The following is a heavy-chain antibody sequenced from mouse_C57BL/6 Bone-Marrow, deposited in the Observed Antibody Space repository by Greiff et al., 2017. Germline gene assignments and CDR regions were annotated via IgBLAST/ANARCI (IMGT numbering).Heavy chain of an antibody. V-gene: IGHV3-6*01. CDR3: ARDS. J-gene: IGHJ4*01. Sequence: EVKLQESGPGLVKPSQSLSLTCSVTGYSITSGYYWNWIRQFPGNKLEWMGYISYDGSNNYNPSLKNRISITRDTSKNQVFLKLNSVTTEDTATYYCARDSWGQGTSVTVSS. CDR2: ISYDGSN. CDR1: GYSITSGYY.